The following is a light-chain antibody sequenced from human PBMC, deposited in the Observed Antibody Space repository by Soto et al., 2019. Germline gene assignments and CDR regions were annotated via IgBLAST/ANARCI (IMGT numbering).Light chain of an antibody. CDR1: SGHSSYA. J-gene: IGLJ3*02. V-gene: IGLV4-69*01. Sequence: QPVLTQSPSASASLGASVNLTCTLSSGHSSYAIAWHQQQPEKGPRYLMKLKSDGSHKKGDGIPDRFSGSSSGAERYLTISSLQSEDEADYYCQTWSAGIQVFGGGTKLTVL. CDR3: QTWSAGIQV. CDR2: LKSDGSH.